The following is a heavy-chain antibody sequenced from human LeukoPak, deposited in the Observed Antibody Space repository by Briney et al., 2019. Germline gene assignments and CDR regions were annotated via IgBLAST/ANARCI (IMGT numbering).Heavy chain of an antibody. Sequence: QPGGSLRLSCAASGFTFSSYSMNWVRQAPGKGLEWVSYSSSSSSTIYYADSVKGRFTISRDNAKNSLYLQMNSLRAEDTAVYYCARVPLDYYDSSGYYSPHWGQGTLVTVSS. CDR3: ARVPLDYYDSSGYYSPH. J-gene: IGHJ1*01. D-gene: IGHD3-22*01. CDR2: SSSSSSTI. CDR1: GFTFSSYS. V-gene: IGHV3-48*01.